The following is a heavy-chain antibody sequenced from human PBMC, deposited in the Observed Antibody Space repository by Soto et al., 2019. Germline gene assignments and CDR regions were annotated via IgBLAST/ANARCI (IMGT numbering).Heavy chain of an antibody. Sequence: SETLSLTCTVPGASVSSSSYYWGWIRQPPGKGLHWIGSVYYSGSAYYNPSLKSRVTISVDTSKNHFSLKLSSLTAADTAVYYCASGNFYYYFGVDVWGQGTTVTVSS. CDR3: ASGNFYYYFGVDV. D-gene: IGHD1-1*01. CDR1: GASVSSSSYY. CDR2: VYYSGSA. J-gene: IGHJ6*02. V-gene: IGHV4-39*02.